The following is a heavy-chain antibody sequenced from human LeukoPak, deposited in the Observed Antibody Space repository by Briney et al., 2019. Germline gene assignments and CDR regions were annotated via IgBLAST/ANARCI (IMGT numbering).Heavy chain of an antibody. Sequence: GGSLRLSCAASGFTFSDYYKSWIRQAPGKGLEWVSYISSSGSTIYYADSVKGRFTISRDNAKNSLYLQMNSLRAEDTAVYYCARLEDIVVVPAAPFDYWGQGTLVTVSS. CDR1: GFTFSDYY. J-gene: IGHJ4*02. CDR2: ISSSGSTI. D-gene: IGHD2-2*01. CDR3: ARLEDIVVVPAAPFDY. V-gene: IGHV3-11*04.